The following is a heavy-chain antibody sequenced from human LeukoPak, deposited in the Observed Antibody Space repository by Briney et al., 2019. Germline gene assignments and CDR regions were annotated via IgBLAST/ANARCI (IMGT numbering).Heavy chain of an antibody. Sequence: GGSLRLSCAASGFTFSSYSMNWVRQAPGKGLEWVSSISSSSSYIYYADSVKGRFPISRDNAKNSLYLQMNSLRAEDTAVYYCARDDLAVAGMGLAWGQGTLVTVSS. J-gene: IGHJ5*02. CDR2: ISSSSSYI. CDR1: GFTFSSYS. V-gene: IGHV3-21*01. D-gene: IGHD6-19*01. CDR3: ARDDLAVAGMGLA.